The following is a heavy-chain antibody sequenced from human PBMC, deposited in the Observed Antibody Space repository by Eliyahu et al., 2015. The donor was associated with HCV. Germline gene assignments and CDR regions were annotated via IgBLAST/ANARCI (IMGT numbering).Heavy chain of an antibody. CDR3: ARDSSYGGNPRGV. Sequence: EVQLVESGGGLVQPGGSXRXSCAASGXXFSSYWMSWVRQAPGKGLEWVANIKQDGSEKYYVDSVKGRFTISRDNAKNSLYLQMNSLRAEDTAVYYCARDSSYGGNPRGVWGQGTMVTVSS. CDR2: IKQDGSEK. J-gene: IGHJ3*01. CDR1: GXXFSSYW. V-gene: IGHV3-7*03. D-gene: IGHD4-23*01.